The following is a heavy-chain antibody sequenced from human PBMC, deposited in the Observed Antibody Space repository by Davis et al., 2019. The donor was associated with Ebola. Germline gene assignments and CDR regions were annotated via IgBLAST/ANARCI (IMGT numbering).Heavy chain of an antibody. CDR1: GYTFTNYG. D-gene: IGHD3-10*01. CDR2: INGYSGNV. V-gene: IGHV1-18*01. CDR3: VRDYVGAVYFDF. Sequence: AASVKVSCKASGYTFTNYGISWVRQAPGQELEWMGWINGYSGNVKPAEHFQGRVTLTTDTSTSTVYMDLKSLTSDDTAVYYCVRDYVGAVYFDFWGQGTLVTVSS. J-gene: IGHJ4*02.